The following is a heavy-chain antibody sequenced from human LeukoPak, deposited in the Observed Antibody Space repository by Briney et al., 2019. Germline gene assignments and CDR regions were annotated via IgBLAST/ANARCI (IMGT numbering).Heavy chain of an antibody. D-gene: IGHD1-26*01. CDR1: GGSFSGYY. CDR3: ARRPRLQWELKGANWFDP. V-gene: IGHV4-34*01. CDR2: INHSGST. Sequence: SETLSLTCAVYGGSFSGYYWSWIRQPPGKGLEWIGEINHSGSTNYNPSLKSRVTISVDTSKNQFSLKLSSVTAADTAVYYCARRPRLQWELKGANWFDPWGQGTLVTVSS. J-gene: IGHJ5*02.